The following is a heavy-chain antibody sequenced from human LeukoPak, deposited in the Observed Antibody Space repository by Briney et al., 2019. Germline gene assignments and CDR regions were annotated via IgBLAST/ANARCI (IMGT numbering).Heavy chain of an antibody. CDR2: ISSSSSYI. J-gene: IGHJ4*02. D-gene: IGHD3-3*01. Sequence: GGSLRLSCAASGFTFSSYSMNWVRQAPGKGLEWVSSISSSSSYIYYADSVKGRFTISRDNAKNSLYLQMNSLRAEDTAVYYCARVADPGTVIFGVVNQAAYFDYWGQGTLVTVSS. CDR3: ARVADPGTVIFGVVNQAAYFDY. V-gene: IGHV3-21*01. CDR1: GFTFSSYS.